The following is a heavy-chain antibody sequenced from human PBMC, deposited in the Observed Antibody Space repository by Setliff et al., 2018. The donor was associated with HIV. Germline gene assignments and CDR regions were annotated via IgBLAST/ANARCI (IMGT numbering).Heavy chain of an antibody. CDR1: GGSVSGYY. CDR3: ARGGLGVVGAIDY. CDR2: IIHSGGT. D-gene: IGHD2-15*01. V-gene: IGHV4-34*01. Sequence: PSETLSLTCAVYGGSVSGYYWTWIRQPPGRGLEWIGEIIHSGGTNYNRSLKSRVTISVDTSKNQFSLNLSSVTAADTAVYYCARGGLGVVGAIDYWSQGTLVTVSS. J-gene: IGHJ4*02.